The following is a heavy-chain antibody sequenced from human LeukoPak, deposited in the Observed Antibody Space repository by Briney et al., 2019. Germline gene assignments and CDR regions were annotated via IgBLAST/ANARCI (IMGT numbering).Heavy chain of an antibody. CDR1: GFSFSDYY. Sequence: GGSLRLSCAASGFSFSDYYMSWIRQTPGKGLEWVSYISNSGETMFYADSVKGRFTISRDNAKNSLYLQMNSLRAEDTALYYCTRGAGTTDYWGQGTLVTVSS. CDR3: TRGAGTTDY. D-gene: IGHD1-1*01. V-gene: IGHV3-11*01. CDR2: ISNSGETM. J-gene: IGHJ4*02.